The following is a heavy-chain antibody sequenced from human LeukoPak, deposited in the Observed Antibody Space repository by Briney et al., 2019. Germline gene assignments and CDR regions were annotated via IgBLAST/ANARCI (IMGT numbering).Heavy chain of an antibody. V-gene: IGHV3-48*01. CDR2: ISSSSSTI. CDR3: AGTYSSSYVGAFDI. CDR1: GFTFSSYS. Sequence: GGSLRLSCAASGFTFSSYSMNWVRQAPGKGLEWVSYISSSSSTIYYADSVKGRFTISRDNAKNSLYLQMNSLRAEDTAVYYCAGTYSSSYVGAFDIWGQGTMVTVSS. D-gene: IGHD6-13*01. J-gene: IGHJ3*02.